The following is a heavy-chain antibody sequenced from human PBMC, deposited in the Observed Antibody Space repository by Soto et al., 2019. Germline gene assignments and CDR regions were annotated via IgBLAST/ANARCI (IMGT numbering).Heavy chain of an antibody. J-gene: IGHJ4*02. CDR1: GFTFSNYG. CDR2: IDYNEINQ. Sequence: PGGSLRLSCVASGFTFSNYGMHWVRQAPGKGLEWVSGIDYNEINQYYIDSVKGRFTISRDQSKNTLYLQMNSLRAEDTAVYYCGRDVCPVPPRYDWWGQGVLVTVSS. D-gene: IGHD2-2*01. CDR3: GRDVCPVPPRYDW. V-gene: IGHV3-33*08.